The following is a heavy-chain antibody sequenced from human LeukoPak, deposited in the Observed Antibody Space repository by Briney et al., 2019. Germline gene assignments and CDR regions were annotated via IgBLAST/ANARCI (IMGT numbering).Heavy chain of an antibody. CDR3: ARILRLLRYFDWSSGGGYFDY. V-gene: IGHV4-39*02. Sequence: SETLSLTCTVSGGSISSGSYYWGWIRQPPGKGLEWIGSIYYSGSTYYNPSLKSRVTISVDTSKNHFSRKLSSVTAADTAVYYCARILRLLRYFDWSSGGGYFDYWGQGTLVTVSS. J-gene: IGHJ4*02. D-gene: IGHD3-9*01. CDR2: IYYSGST. CDR1: GGSISSGSYY.